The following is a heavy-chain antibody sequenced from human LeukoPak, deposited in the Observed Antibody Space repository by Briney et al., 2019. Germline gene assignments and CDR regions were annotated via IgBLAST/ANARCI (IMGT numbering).Heavy chain of an antibody. CDR2: IYHSGST. J-gene: IGHJ4*02. V-gene: IGHV4-30-2*01. Sequence: SETLSLTCTVSGGSISPYYWSWIRQPPGKGLEWIGYIYHSGSTYYNPSLKSRVTISVDRSKNQFSLKLSSVTAADTAVYYCARGSIAAAGGFDYWDQGTLVTVSS. D-gene: IGHD6-13*01. CDR3: ARGSIAAAGGFDY. CDR1: GGSISPYY.